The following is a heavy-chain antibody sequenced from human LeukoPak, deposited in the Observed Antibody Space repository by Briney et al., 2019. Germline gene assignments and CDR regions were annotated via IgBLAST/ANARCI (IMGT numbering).Heavy chain of an antibody. D-gene: IGHD3-22*01. J-gene: IGHJ4*02. CDR3: AKVPYYYDSSGSYYFDY. CDR1: GFTVSSNY. CDR2: ISSSSSYI. V-gene: IGHV3-21*01. Sequence: GGSLRLSCAASGFTVSSNYMSWVRQAPGKGLELLSSISSSSSYIHYADSVKGRFTISRDNSKNTLYLQMNSLRAEDTAVYYCAKVPYYYDSSGSYYFDYWGQGTLVTVSS.